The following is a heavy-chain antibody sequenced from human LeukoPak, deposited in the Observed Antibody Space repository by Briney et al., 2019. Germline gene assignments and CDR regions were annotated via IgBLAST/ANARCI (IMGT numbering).Heavy chain of an antibody. CDR1: GGSISSGDYY. CDR2: IYYRGST. Sequence: PSQTLSLTCTVSGGSISSGDYYWSWIRQPPGQGLEWIGYIYYRGSTYYNPSLKSRVIISVDTSKNQFSLKLSSMTAADTAVYYCARERTYYFDYWGQGTQATVSS. CDR3: ARERTYYFDY. J-gene: IGHJ4*02. V-gene: IGHV4-30-4*01.